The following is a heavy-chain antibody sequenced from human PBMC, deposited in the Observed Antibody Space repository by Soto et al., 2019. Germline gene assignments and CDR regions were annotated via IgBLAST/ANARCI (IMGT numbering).Heavy chain of an antibody. CDR3: TRDPRITDF. J-gene: IGHJ4*02. CDR2: ISPGGDIR. D-gene: IGHD3-16*01. CDR1: GFIFTNFY. V-gene: IGHV3-11*01. Sequence: GGSLRLSCAASGFIFTNFYMTWIRQAPGKGLALVSYISPGGDIRNYVDSVKGRFTISRDNTNRLVYLHMDSLRAEDTAVYYCTRDPRITDFWGQGTLVTVSS.